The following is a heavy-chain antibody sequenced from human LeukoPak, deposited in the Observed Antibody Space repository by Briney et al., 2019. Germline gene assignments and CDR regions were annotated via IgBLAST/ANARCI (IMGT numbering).Heavy chain of an antibody. Sequence: GGSLRLSCAASGFTFISYWMHWVRQAPGKGLVWVSRINGYGSSTDFADSVKGRFTISRDNAKNTLYPQMNSLRAEDTAVYYCARDYGSGSYPDYWGQGTLVTVSS. CDR1: GFTFISYW. V-gene: IGHV3-74*01. CDR2: INGYGSST. D-gene: IGHD3-10*01. CDR3: ARDYGSGSYPDY. J-gene: IGHJ4*02.